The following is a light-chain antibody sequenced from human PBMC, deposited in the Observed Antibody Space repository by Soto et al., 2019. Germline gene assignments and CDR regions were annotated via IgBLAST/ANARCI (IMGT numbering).Light chain of an antibody. CDR1: SSNIGAAYD. CDR3: CSYAGSYTYV. J-gene: IGLJ1*01. CDR2: GNN. Sequence: QSVLTQPPSMSGAPGQRVTISCTGSSSNIGAAYDVHWYQQLPGTAPKLLIFGNNHRPSGVPDRFSGSKSGNTASLTISGLQAEDEADYYCCSYAGSYTYVFGTGTKLTVL. V-gene: IGLV1-40*01.